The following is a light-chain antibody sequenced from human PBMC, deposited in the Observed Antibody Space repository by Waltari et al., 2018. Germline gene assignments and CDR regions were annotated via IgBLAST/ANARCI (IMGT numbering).Light chain of an antibody. CDR3: QQYENLPYT. Sequence: DIQMTQSPSSLSASIGDRVTITCQASQDIINYLNWYQQTPGKAPKLLIYDASNLATGVSSRFSGGGSGTYFSLTITSLHPEDIATYFCQQYENLPYTFGQGTKREIK. J-gene: IGKJ2*01. V-gene: IGKV1-33*01. CDR1: QDIINY. CDR2: DAS.